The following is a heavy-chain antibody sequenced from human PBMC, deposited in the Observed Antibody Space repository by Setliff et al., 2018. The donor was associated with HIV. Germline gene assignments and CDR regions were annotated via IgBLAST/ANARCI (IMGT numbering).Heavy chain of an antibody. Sequence: SETLSLTCTVSGDSISSGGYYWSWIRQHPEKGLEWIGNIYHSGSTYYNPSLKSRVTISVDKSKNQFSLKLSSVTAADTAVYHCARERCSGGSCPQVDYWGQGTLVTVS. V-gene: IGHV4-31*03. J-gene: IGHJ4*02. CDR3: ARERCSGGSCPQVDY. CDR2: IYHSGST. CDR1: GDSISSGGYY. D-gene: IGHD2-15*01.